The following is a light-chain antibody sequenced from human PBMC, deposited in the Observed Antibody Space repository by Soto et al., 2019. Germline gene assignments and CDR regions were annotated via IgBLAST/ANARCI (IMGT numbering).Light chain of an antibody. Sequence: EIVLTQSPGTLSLSPGERATLSCRASQSVSSSYLAWYQQKPGQPPRLLIYGASSRATGIPDRFSGSVSGTDFTLTISRLQPEDFAVYYCHQYTGSPHTFGGGTKVE. J-gene: IGKJ4*01. CDR3: HQYTGSPHT. V-gene: IGKV3-20*01. CDR1: QSVSSSY. CDR2: GAS.